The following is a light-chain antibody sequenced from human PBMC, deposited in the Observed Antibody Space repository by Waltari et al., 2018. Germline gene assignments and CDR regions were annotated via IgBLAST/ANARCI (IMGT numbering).Light chain of an antibody. Sequence: QSALTQPASVSGTPGQSITLSCSGTTSDVGRYDLVSWYQQHPGEAPKLLICEVFKRPPDTSSRFSGAKSGSTASLTISGLQPEDEADYYCCSYAGRGTYVFGSGTKVTVL. V-gene: IGLV2-23*02. CDR1: TSDVGRYDL. J-gene: IGLJ1*01. CDR3: CSYAGRGTYV. CDR2: EVF.